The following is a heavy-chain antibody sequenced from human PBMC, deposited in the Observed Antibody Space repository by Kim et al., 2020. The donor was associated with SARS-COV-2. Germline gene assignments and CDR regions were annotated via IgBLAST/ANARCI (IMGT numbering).Heavy chain of an antibody. D-gene: IGHD3-10*01. CDR2: A. J-gene: IGHJ4*02. V-gene: IGHV1-69*01. CDR3: ARDLWFGEFNY. Sequence: ANYAQKFQGRVTITADESTSTAYMELSSLRSEDTAVYYCARDLWFGEFNYWGQGTLVTVSS.